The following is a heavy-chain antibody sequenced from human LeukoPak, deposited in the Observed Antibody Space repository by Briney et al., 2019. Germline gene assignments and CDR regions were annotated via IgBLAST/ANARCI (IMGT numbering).Heavy chain of an antibody. V-gene: IGHV4-4*07. J-gene: IGHJ4*02. CDR1: GGSISNYY. Sequence: PSETLSLTCTVSGGSISNYYWSWTRQPAGKGLEWIGRIYTSGRTNYNPSLRSRVTMSVDTSKNQFSLKLSSVTAADTAVYYCARDRDYYGSGSYSYSDYWGQGTLVTVSS. D-gene: IGHD3-10*01. CDR3: ARDRDYYGSGSYSYSDY. CDR2: IYTSGRT.